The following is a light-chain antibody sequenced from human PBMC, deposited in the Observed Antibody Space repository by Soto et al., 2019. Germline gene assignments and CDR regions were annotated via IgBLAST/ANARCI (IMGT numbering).Light chain of an antibody. V-gene: IGLV2-14*01. CDR2: EVS. CDR3: SSYTSSSTLNYV. CDR1: SSDVGGYNY. J-gene: IGLJ1*01. Sequence: QSALTQPASVSGSPGQSITISCTGTSSDVGGYNYVSWYQQHPGKAPKLMIYEVSNRPSGVSNRFSGSKSGNTASLTISGLQAEDEADYYCSSYTSSSTLNYVFGTGTKLTVL.